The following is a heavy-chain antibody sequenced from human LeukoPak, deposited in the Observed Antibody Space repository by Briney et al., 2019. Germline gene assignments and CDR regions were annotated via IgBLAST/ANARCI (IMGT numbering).Heavy chain of an antibody. CDR3: ARVRDREFWFDP. J-gene: IGHJ5*02. CDR2: ISYDGSNK. Sequence: GGSLRLSCAASGFTFSSYGMHWVRQAPGKGLEWVAVISYDGSNKYYADSVKGRFTISRDNSKNTLYLQMNSLRAEDTAVYYCARVRDREFWFDPWGQGTLVTVSS. V-gene: IGHV3-30*03. CDR1: GFTFSSYG.